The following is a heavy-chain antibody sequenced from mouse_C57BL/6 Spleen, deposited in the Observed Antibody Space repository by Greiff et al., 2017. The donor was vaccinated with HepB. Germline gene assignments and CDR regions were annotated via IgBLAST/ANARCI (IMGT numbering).Heavy chain of an antibody. Sequence: EVKLQQSVAELVRPGASAKLSCTASGFNIKNTYMHWVKQRPEQGLEWIGRIDPANGNTKYAPKFQGKATITADTSSNTAYLQLSSLTSEDTAIYYCASPLYDYDEWFAYWGQGTLVTVSA. J-gene: IGHJ3*01. CDR3: ASPLYDYDEWFAY. CDR1: GFNIKNTY. D-gene: IGHD2-4*01. V-gene: IGHV14-3*01. CDR2: IDPANGNT.